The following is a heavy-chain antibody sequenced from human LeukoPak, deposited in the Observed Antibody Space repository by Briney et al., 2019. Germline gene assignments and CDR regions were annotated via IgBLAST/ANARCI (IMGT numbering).Heavy chain of an antibody. CDR2: IKQDGSEK. V-gene: IGHV3-7*01. J-gene: IGHJ4*02. CDR3: ACGYGSGSYLIDY. Sequence: GGSLRLSCEASGLTFNKYWMTWVRQAPGKGLEWVANIKQDGSEKNYVDSVKGRFTISRDNAKNSLSLRMNSLSAEDTAVYYCACGYGSGSYLIDYWGQGTLVTVSS. CDR1: GLTFNKYW. D-gene: IGHD3-10*01.